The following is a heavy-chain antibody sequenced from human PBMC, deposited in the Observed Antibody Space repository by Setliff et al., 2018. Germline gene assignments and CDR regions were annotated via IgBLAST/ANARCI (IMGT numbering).Heavy chain of an antibody. CDR1: GGSISSSSYY. D-gene: IGHD6-13*01. CDR2: IYYSGST. Sequence: SETLSLTCTVSGGSISSSSYYWGWIRQPPGKGLEWIGSIYYSGSTYYNPSLKSRVTISVDTSKNQFSLKLSSVTAADTAVYYCASYSSSWYVSKRAFDPWGQGTLVTVSS. J-gene: IGHJ5*02. CDR3: ASYSSSWYVSKRAFDP. V-gene: IGHV4-39*07.